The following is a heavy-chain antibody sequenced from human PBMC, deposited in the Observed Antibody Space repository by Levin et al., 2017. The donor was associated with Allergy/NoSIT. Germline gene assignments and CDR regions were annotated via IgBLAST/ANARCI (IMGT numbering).Heavy chain of an antibody. CDR1: RGSIASYY. V-gene: IGHV4-59*01. CDR2: IYYNGSS. D-gene: IGHD2-8*01. J-gene: IGHJ6*02. Sequence: GSLRLSCTVSRGSIASYYWTWIRLPPGKGLEWIGDIYYNGSSNYNPSLNSRVTISLDTSQNQLSLRLTSVTAADTDVYYCAAGYCTDDNCSFGLDVWGQGTTVTVSS. CDR3: AAGYCTDDNCSFGLDV.